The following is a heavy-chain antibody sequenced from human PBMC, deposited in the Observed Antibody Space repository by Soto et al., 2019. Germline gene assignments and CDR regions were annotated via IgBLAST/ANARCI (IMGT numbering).Heavy chain of an antibody. D-gene: IGHD6-13*01. J-gene: IGHJ4*02. Sequence: EVQLLESGRGLVQPGGSLRLSCAASGFTFSNYVMSWVRQAPGKGLEWVSVISGSGGSTYYADPVKGRFTFSRDNSKNTLYLQMNSLRAEDTAVYYCAKRAYSSSPLDCWGQGTLVTVSS. CDR3: AKRAYSSSPLDC. CDR1: GFTFSNYV. V-gene: IGHV3-23*01. CDR2: ISGSGGST.